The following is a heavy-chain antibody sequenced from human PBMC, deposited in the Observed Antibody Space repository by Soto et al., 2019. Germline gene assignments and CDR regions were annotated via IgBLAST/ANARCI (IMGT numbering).Heavy chain of an antibody. Sequence: ASVKVSCKASDHTFTTYLIRWVRQAPGQRLARMGWISVYSDNTKFTQKLQGTVTLNTDTSTRTAYMEMRTLRSDDTAVYYCATYCTSFTCSRSGAFDYWGQGALVTVSS. D-gene: IGHD2-8*01. J-gene: IGHJ4*02. CDR2: ISVYSDNT. CDR1: DHTFTTYL. CDR3: ATYCTSFTCSRSGAFDY. V-gene: IGHV1-18*01.